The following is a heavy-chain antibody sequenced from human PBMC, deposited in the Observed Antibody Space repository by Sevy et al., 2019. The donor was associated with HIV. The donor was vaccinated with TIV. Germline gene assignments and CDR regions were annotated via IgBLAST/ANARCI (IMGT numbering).Heavy chain of an antibody. J-gene: IGHJ6*02. D-gene: IGHD3-10*01. V-gene: IGHV4-34*01. CDR2: INHSGSN. CDR3: ARRSTYYYGSGSQVGMDV. CDR1: GGSFSGYY. Sequence: SETLSLTCAVYGGSFSGYYWSWIRQPPGKGLEWIGEINHSGSNNYNPSLKSRVTIPVDTSKTQFPPKLRPVTAADTAVYYCARRSTYYYGSGSQVGMDVWGQGTTVTVSS.